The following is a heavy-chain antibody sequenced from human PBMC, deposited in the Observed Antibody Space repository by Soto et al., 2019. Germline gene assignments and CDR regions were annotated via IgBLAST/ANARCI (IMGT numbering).Heavy chain of an antibody. CDR2: ISSSSSYI. Sequence: EVQLVESGGGLVKPGGSLRLSCAASGFTFSSYSMNWVRQAPGKGLEWVSSISSSSSYIYYVDSVKGRFTISRDNAKNSLYLQMNSLRAEDTAVYYCARVTYSNPSDYWGQGTLVTVSS. J-gene: IGHJ4*02. V-gene: IGHV3-21*01. CDR1: GFTFSSYS. CDR3: ARVTYSNPSDY. D-gene: IGHD4-4*01.